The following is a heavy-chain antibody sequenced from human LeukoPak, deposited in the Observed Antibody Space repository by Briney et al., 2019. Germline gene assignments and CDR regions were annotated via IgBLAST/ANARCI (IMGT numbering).Heavy chain of an antibody. CDR1: GYTFTGYY. CDR3: AGGLGIAVPGKRSLDFDY. Sequence: ASVKVSCKTSGYTFTGYYLHWVRQAPGQGLEWMGWINPNSGGTNYAQNFQGRVTMTRDTSISTAYMELSRLGSDDTAVYYCAGGLGIAVPGKRSLDFDYWGQGTLVTVSS. CDR2: INPNSGGT. V-gene: IGHV1-2*02. D-gene: IGHD6-13*01. J-gene: IGHJ4*02.